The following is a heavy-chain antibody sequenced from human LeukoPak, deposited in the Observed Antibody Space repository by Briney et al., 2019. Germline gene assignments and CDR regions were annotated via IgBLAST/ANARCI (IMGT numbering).Heavy chain of an antibody. J-gene: IGHJ4*02. CDR3: AKDRGRYYDSSGYYWGYYFDS. CDR2: ISGSGGRT. D-gene: IGHD3-22*01. CDR1: GFTFSTYV. Sequence: GGSLRLSCAASGFTFSTYVVNWARQAPGKGLEWVSTISGSGGRTYYADSVKGRFTISRDNSKNTLYLQMSSLRAEDTAVYYCAKDRGRYYDSSGYYWGYYFDSWGQGILVTVST. V-gene: IGHV3-23*01.